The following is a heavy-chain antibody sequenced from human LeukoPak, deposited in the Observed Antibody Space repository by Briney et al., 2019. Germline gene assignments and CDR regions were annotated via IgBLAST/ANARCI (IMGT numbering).Heavy chain of an antibody. CDR1: GFTFSSYW. CDR3: ARDLQATVTTNGWGFDL. V-gene: IGHV3-74*01. J-gene: IGHJ2*01. Sequence: PGGSLRLSCAASGFTFSSYWMHWVRQAPEKGLVWVSRINDDGNSASYADSVKGRFTISRDNAKNTLYLQMNSLRAEDTAVYYCARDLQATVTTNGWGFDLWGRGTLVTVSS. CDR2: INDDGNSA. D-gene: IGHD4-17*01.